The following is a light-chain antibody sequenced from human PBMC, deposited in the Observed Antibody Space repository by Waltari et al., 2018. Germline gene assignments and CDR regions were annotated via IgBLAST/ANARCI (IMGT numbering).Light chain of an antibody. V-gene: IGKV1-17*01. J-gene: IGKJ2*01. CDR1: QGISND. CDR3: LQFNSYPYT. Sequence: DIQMTQSPSSLSASVGDRVTITCLTSQGISNDLGWYQQKPGKAPKRLIYATVSLETGVPSRFSGSGYGTEFTLTIDSLQPEDFATYYCLQFNSYPYTFGQGTKLEIK. CDR2: ATV.